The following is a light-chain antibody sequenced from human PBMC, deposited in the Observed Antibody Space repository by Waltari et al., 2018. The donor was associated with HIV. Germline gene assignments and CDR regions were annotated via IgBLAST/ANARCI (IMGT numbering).Light chain of an antibody. CDR2: DVS. J-gene: IGLJ3*02. Sequence: QSALTQPASVSGTQPGPSITIPCTGASSDVGGSKYVSWYQHHPGKAPKLMIYDVSERPSGVSNRFSGSKSGNTASLTISGLQAEDEADYYCCSYAGSSTLLFGGGTKVTVL. V-gene: IGLV2-23*02. CDR3: CSYAGSSTLL. CDR1: SSDVGGSKY.